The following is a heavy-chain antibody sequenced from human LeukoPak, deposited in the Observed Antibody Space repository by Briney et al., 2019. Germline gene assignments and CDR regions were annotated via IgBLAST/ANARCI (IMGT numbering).Heavy chain of an antibody. Sequence: PGGSLRLSCAASGFTFNSYSMKWVRQAPGKGLEWVSSISSSSSYIYYADLVKGRFTITRDNAKTSLYLQMNCLRAEATAVYYCARDLSVRWYYDILTGYYPPTFYYYYGMDVWGQGTTVTVSS. CDR1: GFTFNSYS. J-gene: IGHJ6*02. CDR3: ARDLSVRWYYDILTGYYPPTFYYYYGMDV. V-gene: IGHV3-21*01. CDR2: ISSSSSYI. D-gene: IGHD3-9*01.